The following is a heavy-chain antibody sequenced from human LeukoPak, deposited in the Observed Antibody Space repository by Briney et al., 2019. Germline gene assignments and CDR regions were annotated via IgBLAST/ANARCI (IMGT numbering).Heavy chain of an antibody. V-gene: IGHV1-24*01. CDR3: ATSSNYGDYDAFDY. CDR1: RYTHTELS. Sequence: GASVKVSCKVSRYTHTELSMHWVRQAPGKEREWMGGFDREDGETIYAQKSQGRVTMTEDTSTDTAYMELSSLRSEDTAVYYCATSSNYGDYDAFDYWGQGTLVTVSS. CDR2: FDREDGET. J-gene: IGHJ4*02. D-gene: IGHD4-17*01.